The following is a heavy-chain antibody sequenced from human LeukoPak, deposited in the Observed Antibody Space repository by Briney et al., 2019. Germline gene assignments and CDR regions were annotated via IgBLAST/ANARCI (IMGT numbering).Heavy chain of an antibody. CDR3: ARASGLVGYFDY. V-gene: IGHV1-2*02. CDR2: INPNSGGT. CDR1: GYTFTGYY. D-gene: IGHD3-3*01. Sequence: ASVTVSCKASGYTFTGYYMHWVRQAPGQGLEWMGWINPNSGGTNYAQKFQGRVTMTRDTSISTAYMELSRLRSDDTAVYYCARASGLVGYFDYWGQGTLVTVSS. J-gene: IGHJ4*02.